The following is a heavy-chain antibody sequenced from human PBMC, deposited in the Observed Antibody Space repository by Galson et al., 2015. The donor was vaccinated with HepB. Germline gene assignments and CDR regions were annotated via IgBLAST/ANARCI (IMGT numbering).Heavy chain of an antibody. CDR1: GFTFSSYA. V-gene: IGHV3-23*01. CDR3: AKDAGGVATIKAAGLFDY. Sequence: SLRLSCAASGFTFSSYAMSWVRQAPGKGLEWVSAISGSGGSTYYADSVKGRFTISRDNSKNTLYLQMNSLRAEDTAVYYCAKDAGGVATIKAAGLFDYWGQGTLVTVSS. J-gene: IGHJ4*02. D-gene: IGHD5-12*01. CDR2: ISGSGGST.